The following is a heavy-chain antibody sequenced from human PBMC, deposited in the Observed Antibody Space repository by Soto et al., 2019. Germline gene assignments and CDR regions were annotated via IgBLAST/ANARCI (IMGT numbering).Heavy chain of an antibody. J-gene: IGHJ4*02. CDR1: GYSFTSYW. Sequence: GESLKISCKGSGYSFTSYWIGWVRQMPGKGLEWMGIIYPGDSDTRYSPSFQGQVTISADKSISTAYLQWSSLKASDTAMYYCARHPAYYYDSSGYYVRKLGGFDYWGQGTLVTVSS. CDR2: IYPGDSDT. CDR3: ARHPAYYYDSSGYYVRKLGGFDY. V-gene: IGHV5-51*01. D-gene: IGHD3-22*01.